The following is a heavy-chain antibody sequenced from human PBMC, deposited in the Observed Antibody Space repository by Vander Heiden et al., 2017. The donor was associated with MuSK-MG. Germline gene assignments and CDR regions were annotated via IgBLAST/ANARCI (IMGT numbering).Heavy chain of an antibody. D-gene: IGHD6-6*01. CDR2: IYYSVST. J-gene: IGHJ6*02. CDR1: GGSISSSSYY. CDR3: ANEYSSSSGYYYYYGMDV. Sequence: QLQLQESGPGLVKPSETLSLTCTVSGGSISSSSYYWGWIRQPPGKGLEWIGSIYYSVSTYYNPSLKSRVTISVDTSKNQFSLKLSSVTAADTAVYYCANEYSSSSGYYYYYGMDVWGQGTTVTVSS. V-gene: IGHV4-39*07.